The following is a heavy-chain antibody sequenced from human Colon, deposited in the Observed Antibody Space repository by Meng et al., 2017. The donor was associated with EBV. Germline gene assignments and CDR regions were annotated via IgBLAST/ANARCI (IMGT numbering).Heavy chain of an antibody. CDR1: GASSGSSYW. CDR2: IYHSGST. CDR3: ARGRRFGSGRYALDY. D-gene: IGHD3-10*01. V-gene: IGHV4-4*03. J-gene: IGHJ4*02. Sequence: VLFLGAGPGMGNPPGTLSLFWAGFGASSGSSYWWTWVRQPPEKGLEWIGEIYHSGSTNYNPSLKSRLTLSVDKSKSQFSLELISVTAADTAVYYCARGRRFGSGRYALDYWGQGTLVTVSS.